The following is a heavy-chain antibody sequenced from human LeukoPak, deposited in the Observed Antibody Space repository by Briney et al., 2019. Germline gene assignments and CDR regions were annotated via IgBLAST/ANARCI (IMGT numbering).Heavy chain of an antibody. CDR2: VSSGFHA. D-gene: IGHD5-18*01. J-gene: IGHJ4*02. V-gene: IGHV3-13*01. Sequence: GGSLRLSCTASGFTLGSHDMHWVRQIPGQGLEWVAAVSSGFHAFFADSVQGRFTVSREDARNSLYLQMNSLRAGDTAVYYCVREARGYRYTYFDYWGQGTLVTVSS. CDR1: GFTLGSHD. CDR3: VREARGYRYTYFDY.